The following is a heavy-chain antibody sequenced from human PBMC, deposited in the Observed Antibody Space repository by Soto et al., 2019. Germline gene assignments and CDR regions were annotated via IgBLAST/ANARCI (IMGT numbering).Heavy chain of an antibody. CDR2: INHSGST. CDR3: ARGYYYDSSGYDNWFDP. Sequence: ETLSLTCAVYGGSFSGYYWSWIRQPPGKGLEWIGEINHSGSTNYNPSLKSRVTISVDTSKNQFSLKLSSVTAADTAVYYCARGYYYDSSGYDNWFDPWGQGTLVTVSS. D-gene: IGHD3-22*01. J-gene: IGHJ5*02. CDR1: GGSFSGYY. V-gene: IGHV4-34*01.